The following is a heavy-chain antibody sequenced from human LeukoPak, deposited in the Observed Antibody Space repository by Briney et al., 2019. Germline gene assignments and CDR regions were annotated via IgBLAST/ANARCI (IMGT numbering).Heavy chain of an antibody. CDR3: ASDYLTQFDY. V-gene: IGHV3-48*04. Sequence: PGGSLRLSCAASGFTFSSYSMNWVRQAPGKGLEWVSYISSSSSTIYYADSVKGRFTISRDNAKNSLYLQMNSLRAEDTAVYYCASDYLTQFDYWGQGTLVTVSS. CDR2: ISSSSSTI. D-gene: IGHD3-9*01. CDR1: GFTFSSYS. J-gene: IGHJ4*02.